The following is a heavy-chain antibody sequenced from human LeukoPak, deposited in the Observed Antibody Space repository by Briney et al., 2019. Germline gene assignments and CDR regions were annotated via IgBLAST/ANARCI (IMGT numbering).Heavy chain of an antibody. CDR2: IYSGDRT. J-gene: IGHJ4*02. CDR3: TRDLTGTTWSENDY. V-gene: IGHV3-53*01. CDR1: GLSVRGSY. D-gene: IGHD6-13*01. Sequence: GGSLRLSCEVSGLSVRGSYMSWVRQAPGKGLEWVSVIYSGDRTYYADSVKGRFTISRDTSKNTLYLQMNNLRAEDTAMYYCTRDLTGTTWSENDYWGQGTLVTVSS.